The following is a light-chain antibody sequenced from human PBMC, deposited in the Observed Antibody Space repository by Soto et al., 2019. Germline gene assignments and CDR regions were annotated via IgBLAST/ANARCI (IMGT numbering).Light chain of an antibody. CDR1: SSDVGGYNY. Sequence: QPASVSGSPGQSITISCTGTSSDVGGYNYVSWYQQHPGKAPKLMIYDVSNRPSGVSNRFSGSKSGNMASLTISGLQAEDEADYYCSSYTSSNTLVFGGGTKLTVL. V-gene: IGLV2-14*03. J-gene: IGLJ3*02. CDR3: SSYTSSNTLV. CDR2: DVS.